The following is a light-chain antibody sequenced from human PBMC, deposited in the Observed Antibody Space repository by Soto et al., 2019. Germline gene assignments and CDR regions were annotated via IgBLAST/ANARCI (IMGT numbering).Light chain of an antibody. Sequence: DIQMTQSPPTLSASVGDRVTITCRASQSIRHYLAWYQQMPGKAPKLLIYGAYTLQSGVPSRFSGSGSGTEFTLTTSSLQPDDFGTYFCQHHNSYSQTFGQGTKVDIK. CDR1: QSIRHY. V-gene: IGKV1-5*01. CDR2: GAY. J-gene: IGKJ1*01. CDR3: QHHNSYSQT.